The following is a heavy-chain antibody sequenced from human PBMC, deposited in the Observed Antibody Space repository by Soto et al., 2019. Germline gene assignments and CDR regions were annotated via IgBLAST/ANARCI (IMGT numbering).Heavy chain of an antibody. Sequence: GGSLRLSCAASGFTFSSYSMNWVRQAPGKGLEWVSSISGISSYIYYADSVKGRFTISRDNAKNSLYLQMNSLRAEDTAVYYCARDTPMRAFDIWGQGTMVTVSS. CDR3: ARDTPMRAFDI. CDR1: GFTFSSYS. J-gene: IGHJ3*02. CDR2: ISGISSYI. D-gene: IGHD3-22*01. V-gene: IGHV3-21*01.